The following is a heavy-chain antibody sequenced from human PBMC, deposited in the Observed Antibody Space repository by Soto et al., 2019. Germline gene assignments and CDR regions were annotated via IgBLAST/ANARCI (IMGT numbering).Heavy chain of an antibody. CDR1: GFTFSSYA. V-gene: IGHV3-23*01. CDR3: AKYFQVPTVVDFGPYYFDY. Sequence: GGSLRLSCAASGFTFSSYAMSWVRQAPGKGLEWVSAISGSGGSTYYADSVKGRFTISRDNSKNTLYLQMNSLRAEDTAVYYCAKYFQVPTVVDFGPYYFDYWGQGTLVTVSS. J-gene: IGHJ4*02. CDR2: ISGSGGST. D-gene: IGHD2-15*01.